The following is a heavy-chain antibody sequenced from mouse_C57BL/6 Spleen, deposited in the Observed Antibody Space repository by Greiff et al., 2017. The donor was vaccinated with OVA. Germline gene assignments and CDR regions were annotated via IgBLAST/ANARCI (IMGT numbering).Heavy chain of an antibody. D-gene: IGHD2-5*01. J-gene: IGHJ2*01. CDR1: GYSFTDYN. V-gene: IGHV1-39*01. CDR3: ARYNNYMDY. Sequence: EVQLQESGPELVKPGASVKISCKASGYSFTDYNMNWVKQSTGKSLEWIGVINPNYGTTSYNQKFKGKATVTVDKSSSTAYMQLNSLTTENSSGYNCARYNNYMDYWGQGTTLTVSS. CDR2: INPNYGTT.